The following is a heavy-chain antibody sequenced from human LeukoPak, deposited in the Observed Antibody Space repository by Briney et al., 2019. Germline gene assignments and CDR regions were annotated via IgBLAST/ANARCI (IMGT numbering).Heavy chain of an antibody. CDR3: AKAPYGDYTLDFAY. Sequence: PGGSLRLSCAASGFIFSGHGMHWVRQAPGKGLEWVAFIRYDGSDKYYADSVKGRFTISRDNSKNALYLQMNSLRGDDTAVYYCAKAPYGDYTLDFAYWGLGTLVTVSS. CDR1: GFIFSGHG. CDR2: IRYDGSDK. D-gene: IGHD4-17*01. J-gene: IGHJ4*02. V-gene: IGHV3-30*02.